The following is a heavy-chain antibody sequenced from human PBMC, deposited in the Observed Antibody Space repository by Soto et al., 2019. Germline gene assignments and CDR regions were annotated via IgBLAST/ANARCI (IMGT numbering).Heavy chain of an antibody. V-gene: IGHV1-46*01. Sequence: ASVKVSCKASGYSITSHFMHWVRQAPGQGLEWMGTIGPNGGIRSYAQRFQGRLTMTRDTSTSTVYMELSSLTSEDTAVYYCARDHYSYYDSSGSPWFDPWGQG. D-gene: IGHD3-22*01. CDR1: GYSITSHF. CDR2: IGPNGGIR. CDR3: ARDHYSYYDSSGSPWFDP. J-gene: IGHJ5*02.